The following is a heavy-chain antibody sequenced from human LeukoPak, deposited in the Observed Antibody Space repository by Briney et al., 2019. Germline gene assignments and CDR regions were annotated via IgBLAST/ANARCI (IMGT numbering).Heavy chain of an antibody. Sequence: PGGSLRLSCAASGFTFSTYWMHWVRQAPGKGLVWVSRISTDGSSTSYADSVTGRFTISRDNAKNTLYLQMNTLRAEDTAVYYCARGSTVRFDLWGRGTLVTVSS. J-gene: IGHJ2*01. CDR2: ISTDGSST. V-gene: IGHV3-74*01. CDR1: GFTFSTYW. CDR3: ARGSTVRFDL. D-gene: IGHD4-17*01.